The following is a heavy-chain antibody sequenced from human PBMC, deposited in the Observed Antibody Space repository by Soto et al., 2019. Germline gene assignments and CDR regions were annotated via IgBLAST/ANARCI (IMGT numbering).Heavy chain of an antibody. Sequence: SLTLSCSPSGFPFIDYSTSCIRQSPGLGLYWVSAISGSGGSTYYADSVKGRSTISRDNSKNTLYPQLNSLRAEDTAVYYCAKDGVDCGGACYSNFDYWGQGTLVTVSS. V-gene: IGHV3-23*01. CDR2: ISGSGGST. CDR3: AKDGVDCGGACYSNFDY. J-gene: IGHJ4*02. D-gene: IGHD2-21*02. CDR1: GFPFIDYS.